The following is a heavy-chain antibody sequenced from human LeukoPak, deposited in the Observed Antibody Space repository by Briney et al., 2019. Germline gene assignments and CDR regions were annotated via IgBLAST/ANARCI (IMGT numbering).Heavy chain of an antibody. Sequence: GGSLRLSCAASGFTFSSYGMHWVRQAPGKGLEWVAFIRIDGSNKYYADSVKGRFTVSRDNSKNTLYLQMNNLRPEDTAVYYCAKEGYDSSCYCFDYWGQGTLVTVAP. J-gene: IGHJ4*02. CDR1: GFTFSSYG. D-gene: IGHD3-22*01. CDR3: AKEGYDSSCYCFDY. CDR2: IRIDGSNK. V-gene: IGHV3-30*02.